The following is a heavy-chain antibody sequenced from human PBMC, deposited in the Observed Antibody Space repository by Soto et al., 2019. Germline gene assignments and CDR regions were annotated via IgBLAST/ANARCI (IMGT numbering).Heavy chain of an antibody. Sequence: QGQLVQSGPEVKKSGASVKVSCKASGYTFSRYGISWVRQAPGQGLEWMGWISGYNGDTKYAQKVQGRVTMTIDTSTYTAYMELRSLTSDDTAIYYCAKNGQPPYYYYGMDVWSQGTTVTVSS. J-gene: IGHJ6*02. D-gene: IGHD2-8*01. CDR2: ISGYNGDT. CDR3: AKNGQPPYYYYGMDV. V-gene: IGHV1-18*01. CDR1: GYTFSRYG.